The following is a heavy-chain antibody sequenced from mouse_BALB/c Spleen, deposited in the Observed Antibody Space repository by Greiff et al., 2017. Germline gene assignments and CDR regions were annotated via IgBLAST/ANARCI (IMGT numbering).Heavy chain of an antibody. CDR3: ARVYDGYYFAY. D-gene: IGHD2-3*01. J-gene: IGHJ3*01. V-gene: IGHV5-6-3*01. CDR1: GFTFSSYG. Sequence: EVQGVESGGGLVQPGGSLKLSCAASGFTFSSYGMSWVRQTPDKRLELVATINSNGGSTYYPDSVKGRFTISRDNAKNTLYLQMSSLKSEDTAMYYCARVYDGYYFAYWGQGTLVTVSA. CDR2: INSNGGST.